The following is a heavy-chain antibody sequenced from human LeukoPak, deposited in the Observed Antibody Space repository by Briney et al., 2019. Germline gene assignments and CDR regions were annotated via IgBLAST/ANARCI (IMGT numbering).Heavy chain of an antibody. CDR2: IKQDGSEK. D-gene: IGHD5-18*01. J-gene: IGHJ4*02. Sequence: GGSLRLSWAASGFTFSNYWMSWVRQAPGKGLEWVAYIKQDGSEKYYVDSVKGRFTNSRDNAKNSLYLQMNSLRADDAALYYCTGEQIELWPHWGQGTLVSVSS. CDR3: TGEQIELWPH. V-gene: IGHV3-7*01. CDR1: GFTFSNYW.